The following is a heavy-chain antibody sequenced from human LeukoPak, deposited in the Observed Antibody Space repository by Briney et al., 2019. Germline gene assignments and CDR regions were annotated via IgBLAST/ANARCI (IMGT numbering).Heavy chain of an antibody. CDR2: ISWDGGST. D-gene: IGHD3-16*01. J-gene: IGHJ4*02. Sequence: PGGSLRLSCAASGFSFDDYTMHWVRQAPGKGLEWVSLISWDGGSTYYADSVKGRFTISRDNSKNSLYLQMNSLRTEDTALYYCAKGLFGGPTYWGQGTLVTVSS. CDR1: GFSFDDYT. V-gene: IGHV3-43*01. CDR3: AKGLFGGPTY.